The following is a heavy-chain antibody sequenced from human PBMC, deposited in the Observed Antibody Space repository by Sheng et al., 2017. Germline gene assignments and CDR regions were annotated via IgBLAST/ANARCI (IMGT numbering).Heavy chain of an antibody. D-gene: IGHD2-15*01. CDR3: ARVICSGGSCYRDYYYYYGMDV. J-gene: IGHJ6*02. CDR1: GFTFSSYS. CDR2: ISSSSSYI. V-gene: IGHV3-21*01. Sequence: EVQLVESGGGLVKPGGSLRLSCAASGFTFSSYSMNWVRQAPGKGLEWVSSISSSSSYIYYADSVKGRFTISRDNAKNSLYLQMNSLRAEDTAVYYCARVICSGGSCYRDYYYYYGMDVVGPKGPRSPS.